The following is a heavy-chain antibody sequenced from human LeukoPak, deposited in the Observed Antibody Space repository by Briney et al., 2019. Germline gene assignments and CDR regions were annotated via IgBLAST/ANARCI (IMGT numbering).Heavy chain of an antibody. V-gene: IGHV1-8*01. CDR1: GYTFTNYD. CDR3: ARDGGFDY. Sequence: GASVKVSCKASGYTFTNYDINWVRQATGQGLEWMGWMNPNSGNTGYAQKFQGRVNMTRDTSISTAYMELSRLRSDDTAVYYCARDGGFDYWGQGTLVTVSS. J-gene: IGHJ4*02. D-gene: IGHD3-16*01. CDR2: MNPNSGNT.